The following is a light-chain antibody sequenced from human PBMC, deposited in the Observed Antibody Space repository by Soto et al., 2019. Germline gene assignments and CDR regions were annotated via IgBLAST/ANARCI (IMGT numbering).Light chain of an antibody. Sequence: DIQMTQSPSSLSASVGDSVTITCRASQDINNYLAWFQQKPGKAPKSLIYGASNLHSGVPSRFRGTGSGTDFTLTISGLQSEDFATYYCQQYDNFPFTFGPGTKVDIK. CDR2: GAS. J-gene: IGKJ3*01. CDR3: QQYDNFPFT. V-gene: IGKV1-16*01. CDR1: QDINNY.